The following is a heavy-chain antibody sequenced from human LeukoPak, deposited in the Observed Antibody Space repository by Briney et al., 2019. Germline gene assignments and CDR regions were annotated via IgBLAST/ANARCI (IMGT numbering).Heavy chain of an antibody. CDR3: ARGVLLQGRGAFDI. V-gene: IGHV1-2*02. J-gene: IGHJ3*02. CDR1: GYTFTVYY. D-gene: IGHD1-26*01. CDR2: IIPNSGGT. Sequence: ASVKVSCKASGYTFTVYYIHWLRQAPGQGLEWMGWIIPNSGGTKYAQKFQDRVTMTGDTSISTAYMEPSSLTYDDTAVYYCARGVLLQGRGAFDIWGQGAMVTVSS.